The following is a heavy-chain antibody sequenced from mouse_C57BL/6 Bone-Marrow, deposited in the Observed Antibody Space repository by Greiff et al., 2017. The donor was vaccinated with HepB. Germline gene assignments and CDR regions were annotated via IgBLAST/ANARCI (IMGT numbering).Heavy chain of an antibody. V-gene: IGHV1-69*01. Sequence: VQLQQPGAELVMPGASVKLSCKASGYTFTSYWMHWVKQRPGQGLEWIGEIDPSDSYTNYNQKFKGKSTLTVDKSSSTAYMQLSSLTSEDSAVYYCARRLDSSGYPWYFDVWGTGTTVTVSS. J-gene: IGHJ1*03. D-gene: IGHD3-2*02. CDR1: GYTFTSYW. CDR3: ARRLDSSGYPWYFDV. CDR2: IDPSDSYT.